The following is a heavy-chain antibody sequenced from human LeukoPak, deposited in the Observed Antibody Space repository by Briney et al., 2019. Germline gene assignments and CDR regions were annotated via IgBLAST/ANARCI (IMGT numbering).Heavy chain of an antibody. Sequence: GASVKVSCKASGYTFTSYGISWVRQAPGQGLEWMGWISAYNGNTNYAQKLQGRVTMTTDTSTSTAYMELRSLRSDDTAVYYCARDTTVTTYYYYGMDVWGQGTTVTVSS. D-gene: IGHD4-17*01. CDR2: ISAYNGNT. J-gene: IGHJ6*02. CDR1: GYTFTSYG. CDR3: ARDTTVTTYYYYGMDV. V-gene: IGHV1-18*01.